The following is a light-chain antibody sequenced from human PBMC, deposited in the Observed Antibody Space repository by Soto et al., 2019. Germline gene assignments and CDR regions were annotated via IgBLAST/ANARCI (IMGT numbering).Light chain of an antibody. CDR2: KAS. Sequence: IPITNSPSTLCASVLHRVTFTCGASQSISNWVAWFQQKPGKGPKRLIYKASHLESGVPSRFSGSGSGTEFTLTISSLQPEDFATYYCQQYNSYPPAFGQGTKVDIK. CDR3: QQYNSYPPA. V-gene: IGKV1-5*03. J-gene: IGKJ1*01. CDR1: QSISNW.